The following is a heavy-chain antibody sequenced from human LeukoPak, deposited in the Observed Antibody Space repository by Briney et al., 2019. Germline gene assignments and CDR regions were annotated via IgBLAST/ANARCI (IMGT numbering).Heavy chain of an antibody. CDR3: ARDQEEAYCGGDCYFY. D-gene: IGHD2-21*02. CDR1: GYTFTSCG. J-gene: IGHJ4*02. CDR2: ISAYNGNT. Sequence: ASVKVSCKASGYTFTSCGISWVRQAPGQGLEWMGWISAYNGNTNYAQKLQGRVTMTTDTSTSTAYMELRSLRSDDTAVYYCARDQEEAYCGGDCYFYWGQGTLVTVSS. V-gene: IGHV1-18*01.